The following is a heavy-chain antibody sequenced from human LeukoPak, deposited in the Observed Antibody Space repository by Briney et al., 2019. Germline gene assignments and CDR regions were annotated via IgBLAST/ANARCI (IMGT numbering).Heavy chain of an antibody. V-gene: IGHV4-39*07. CDR1: GGSISSRSHS. CDR3: ARYITMVRGVISRSYYYMDV. J-gene: IGHJ6*03. D-gene: IGHD3-10*01. Sequence: SETLSLTCTVSGGSISSRSHSWGWIRQPPGKGLEWIGSLYYSGSTYYNPSLKSRVTISVDTSKNQFSLKLSSVTAADTAVYYCARYITMVRGVISRSYYYMDVWGKGTTVTISS. CDR2: LYYSGST.